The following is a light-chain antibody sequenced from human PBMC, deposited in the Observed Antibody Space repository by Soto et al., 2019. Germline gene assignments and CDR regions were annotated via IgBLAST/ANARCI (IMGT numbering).Light chain of an antibody. J-gene: IGKJ2*01. V-gene: IGKV1-33*01. CDR2: DAS. Sequence: DIQMTQSPSSLSASVGDRVTITCQASQDINNYLNWYQQKPGKAPKLLIYDASNLETGVPSRFSGSGSGTDFTFTISSLQPEDIATYYCQQYDNLLYTIGPGTKLEIQ. CDR1: QDINNY. CDR3: QQYDNLLYT.